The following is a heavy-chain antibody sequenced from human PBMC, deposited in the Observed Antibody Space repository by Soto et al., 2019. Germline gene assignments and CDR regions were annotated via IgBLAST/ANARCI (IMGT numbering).Heavy chain of an antibody. CDR2: INHSGST. V-gene: IGHV4-34*01. J-gene: IGHJ3*02. CDR1: GGSFSGYY. CDR3: ARTMYYYDSSGYSAPAFDI. D-gene: IGHD3-22*01. Sequence: LSLTCAVYGGSFSGYYWSWIRQPPGKGLEWIGEINHSGSTNYNPSLKSRVTISVDTSKNQFSLKLSSVTAADTAVYYCARTMYYYDSSGYSAPAFDIWGQGTIVTVSS.